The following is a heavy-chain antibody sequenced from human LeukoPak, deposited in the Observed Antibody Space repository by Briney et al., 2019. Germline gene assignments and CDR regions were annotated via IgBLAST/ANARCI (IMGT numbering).Heavy chain of an antibody. D-gene: IGHD2-2*01. J-gene: IGHJ5*02. CDR1: GGSISSSY. Sequence: SETLSLTRTVSGGSISSSYWSWIRQPPGKGLEWIAYIHTSGSTNYNPSLKSRVTISVDTAKNQLSLKQNSVTAADTAVYYCARGSTGQFDPWGQGTLVTVSS. V-gene: IGHV4-4*09. CDR3: ARGSTGQFDP. CDR2: IHTSGST.